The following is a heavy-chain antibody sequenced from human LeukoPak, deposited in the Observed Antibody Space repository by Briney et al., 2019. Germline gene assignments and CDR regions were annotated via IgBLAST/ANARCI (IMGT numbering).Heavy chain of an antibody. Sequence: GGSLRLSCTAFGFTFSTYAMHWVRQAPGKGLEWVALISYDGSNKHYAEFVKGRFTISRDNSKNTLYLQMNSLRPEDTAVYYCARIGDPLGSYNFTELDYWGQGTLVTVSS. J-gene: IGHJ4*02. CDR2: ISYDGSNK. CDR1: GFTFSTYA. V-gene: IGHV3-30-3*01. D-gene: IGHD3-10*01. CDR3: ARIGDPLGSYNFTELDY.